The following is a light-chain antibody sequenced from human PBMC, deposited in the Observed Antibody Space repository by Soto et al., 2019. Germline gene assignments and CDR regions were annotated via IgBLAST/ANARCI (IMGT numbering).Light chain of an antibody. J-gene: IGKJ2*01. CDR1: EDISND. CDR3: LQDHNYPRT. Sequence: AIQMTQSPSSLSASVGDRVTITCRASEDISNDLGWYQQKPGKAPKLLIYAASTSQSGFPSRFSGSGSGTDFTLTISSLQPEDFATYYCLQDHNYPRTFGQGTKLEIK. V-gene: IGKV1-6*01. CDR2: AAS.